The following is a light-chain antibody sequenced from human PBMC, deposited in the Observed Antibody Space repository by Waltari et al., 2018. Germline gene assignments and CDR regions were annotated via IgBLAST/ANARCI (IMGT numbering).Light chain of an antibody. J-gene: IGLJ2*01. Sequence: SSELTQDPAVSVALGQTVSITCQGDRLRRYYASWYQQKPRQAPLLVIYGKNSRPPGIPDRFSGSSSGNTASLTITGAQAEDEADYYCNSRDSNNNRVFFGGGTKLTVL. V-gene: IGLV3-19*01. CDR1: RLRRYY. CDR2: GKN. CDR3: NSRDSNNNRVF.